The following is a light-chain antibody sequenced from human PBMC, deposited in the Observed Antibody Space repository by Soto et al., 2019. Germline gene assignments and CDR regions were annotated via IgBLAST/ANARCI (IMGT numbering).Light chain of an antibody. J-gene: IGKJ3*01. V-gene: IGKV1-39*01. CDR3: QQTYNMPFT. CDR1: QSISRY. Sequence: DIQMTQSPSSLSASVGDRVTITCRASQSISRYLNWYQQKPGKAPKLLIYAASSLQGGVSSRFSGNESGTDFTLTISSLQPGDSATYYCQQTYNMPFTFGPGTKVDIK. CDR2: AAS.